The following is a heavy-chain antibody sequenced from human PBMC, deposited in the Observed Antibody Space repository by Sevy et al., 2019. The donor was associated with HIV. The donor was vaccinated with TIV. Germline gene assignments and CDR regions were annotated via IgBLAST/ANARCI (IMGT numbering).Heavy chain of an antibody. CDR3: ARGQGY. CDR1: GFTFSSYL. Sequence: GGSLRLSCAASGFTFSSYLMHWVRQAPGKGPVWVSRINSDGSSTSYADSVKGRCTMSRDNARSPLYHEMNSLRSEETVVYYCARGQGYWGQGTLVTVSS. V-gene: IGHV3-74*01. CDR2: INSDGSST. J-gene: IGHJ4*02.